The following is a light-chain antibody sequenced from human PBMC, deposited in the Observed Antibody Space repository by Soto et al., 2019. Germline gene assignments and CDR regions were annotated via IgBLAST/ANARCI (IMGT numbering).Light chain of an antibody. V-gene: IGLV1-40*01. J-gene: IGLJ2*01. CDR3: QSYDSSLSGSGVV. CDR1: SSNIGAGYD. Sequence: QSVLTQPPSVSGAPGQRVTISCTGSSSNIGAGYDVHWYQQLPGTAPKLLIYGNSNRPSGVPDRFSGSKSSTSASLAITGLQAEDEADYYCQSYDSSLSGSGVVFGGGTKVTVL. CDR2: GNS.